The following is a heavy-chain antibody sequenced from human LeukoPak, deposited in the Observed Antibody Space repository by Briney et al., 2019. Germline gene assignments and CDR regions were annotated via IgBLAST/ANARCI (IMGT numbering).Heavy chain of an antibody. CDR3: TTGPGNSGY. V-gene: IGHV3-15*01. CDR1: GLTFSNAW. CDR2: IKSTTVDGTP. J-gene: IGHJ4*02. Sequence: GGSLRLSCAVSGLTFSNAWMSWVRQAPGKGLEWVGRIKSTTVDGTPEYAAPVKGRFTISRDDSKNTVYLQMNSLKTEDTAVYYCTTGPGNSGYWGQGTLVTVPS. D-gene: IGHD4-23*01.